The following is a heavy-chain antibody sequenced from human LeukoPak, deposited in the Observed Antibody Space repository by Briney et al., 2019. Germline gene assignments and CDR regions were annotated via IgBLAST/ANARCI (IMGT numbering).Heavy chain of an antibody. J-gene: IGHJ4*02. CDR2: IKSKTDGGTT. CDR3: TTAYYDSTLFDY. D-gene: IGHD3-22*01. V-gene: IGHV3-15*01. CDR1: GFTFSNAW. Sequence: SGGSLRLSCAASGFTFSNAWMSWVRQAPGKGLEWVGRIKSKTDGGTTDYAAPVKGRFTISRDDSKNTLYLQMNSLKTEDTAVYYCTTAYYDSTLFDYWGQGTLVTVSS.